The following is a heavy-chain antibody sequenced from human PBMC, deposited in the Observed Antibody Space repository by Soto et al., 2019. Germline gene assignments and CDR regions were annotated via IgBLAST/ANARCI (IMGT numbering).Heavy chain of an antibody. CDR2: VSAYRDYT. Sequence: QAQLMQSAAEVKKTGASVKVSCKASGYSFSTYEINWLRQAPGQGLEWIGWVSAYRDYTDYAEKFQDRVTMTTDTSTNTAYMELRSLTYNDTAVYYCARDVGDESITYNDAFDVWGQGTMVTVSS. J-gene: IGHJ3*01. CDR3: ARDVGDESITYNDAFDV. V-gene: IGHV1-18*01. D-gene: IGHD3-10*01. CDR1: GYSFSTYE.